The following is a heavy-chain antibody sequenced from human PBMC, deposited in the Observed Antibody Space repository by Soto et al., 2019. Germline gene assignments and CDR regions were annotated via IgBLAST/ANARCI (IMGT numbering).Heavy chain of an antibody. CDR2: INPNSGGT. Sequence: QVQLVQSGAEVKKPGASVKVSCKASGYTFTGYYMHWVRQAPGQGLEWMGWINPNSGGTNYAQKFQGRVTITADESTSTAYMELSSLRSEDTAVYYCARDLVGPAAISAFDIWGQGTMVTVSS. D-gene: IGHD2-2*02. CDR3: ARDLVGPAAISAFDI. CDR1: GYTFTGYY. J-gene: IGHJ3*02. V-gene: IGHV1-2*02.